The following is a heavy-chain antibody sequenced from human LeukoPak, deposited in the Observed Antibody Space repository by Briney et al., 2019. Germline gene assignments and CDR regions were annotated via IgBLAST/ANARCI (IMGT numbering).Heavy chain of an antibody. D-gene: IGHD3-10*01. CDR1: GYTFTGYY. CDR2: INPNSGGT. Sequence: ASVKVSCKASGYTFTGYYMHWVRQAPGQGLEWMGWINPNSGGTNYAQKFQGRVTMTRDTSISTAYMELSRLRSDDTAVYYCARVQRGSGSYYRVCDAFDIWGQGTMVTVSS. CDR3: ARVQRGSGSYYRVCDAFDI. V-gene: IGHV1-2*02. J-gene: IGHJ3*02.